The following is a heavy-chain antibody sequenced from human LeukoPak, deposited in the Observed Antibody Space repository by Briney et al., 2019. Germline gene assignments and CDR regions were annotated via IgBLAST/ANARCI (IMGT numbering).Heavy chain of an antibody. CDR3: AKDIRGYYDSSGYYPLVY. J-gene: IGHJ4*02. Sequence: PGGSLRLSCAASGFTFSSYAMSWVRQAPGKGLEWVSAISGSGGSTYYADPVKGRFTISRDNSKNTLYLQMNSLRAEDTAVYYCAKDIRGYYDSSGYYPLVYWGQGTLATVSS. V-gene: IGHV3-23*01. D-gene: IGHD3-22*01. CDR1: GFTFSSYA. CDR2: ISGSGGST.